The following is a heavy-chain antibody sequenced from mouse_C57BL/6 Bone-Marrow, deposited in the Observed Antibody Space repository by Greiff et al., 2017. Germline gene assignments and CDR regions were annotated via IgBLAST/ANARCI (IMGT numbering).Heavy chain of an antibody. J-gene: IGHJ2*01. CDR1: GYTFTSYW. D-gene: IGHD1-1*01. CDR2: IYPSDSET. V-gene: IGHV1-61*01. Sequence: VQLQQPGAELVRPGSSVKLSCKASGYTFTSYWMDWVKQRPGQGLEWIGNIYPSDSETHYNQKFKDKATLTVDKSSSTAYMQLISLTSEDSAVYYCARITTVVATSYYFDYWGQGTTLTVSS. CDR3: ARITTVVATSYYFDY.